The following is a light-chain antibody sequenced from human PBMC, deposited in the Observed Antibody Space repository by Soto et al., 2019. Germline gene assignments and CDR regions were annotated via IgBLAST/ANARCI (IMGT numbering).Light chain of an antibody. CDR2: DAS. J-gene: IGKJ3*01. V-gene: IGKV3-15*01. Sequence: EIVLTQSPGTLSVSLGERATVSCRASQSVGINLAWYQQRPGQTPRLLIYDASTRATGVPARISGSGSGTEFSLTVSSLQAEDSAVYYCQHYSGWPLFGPGTRV. CDR1: QSVGIN. CDR3: QHYSGWPL.